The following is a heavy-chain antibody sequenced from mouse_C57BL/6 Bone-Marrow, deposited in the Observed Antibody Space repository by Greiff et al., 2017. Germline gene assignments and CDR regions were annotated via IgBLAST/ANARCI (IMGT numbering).Heavy chain of an antibody. CDR1: GFTFSSYA. Sequence: EVKVVESGGGLVKPGGSLKLSCAASGFTFSSYAMSWVRQTPEKRLEWVATISDGGSYTYYPDNVKGRFTISRDNAKNNLYLQMSHLKSEDTAMYYCARRNSNPAWFAYWGQGTLVTVSA. CDR2: ISDGGSYT. V-gene: IGHV5-4*03. J-gene: IGHJ3*01. D-gene: IGHD2-5*01. CDR3: ARRNSNPAWFAY.